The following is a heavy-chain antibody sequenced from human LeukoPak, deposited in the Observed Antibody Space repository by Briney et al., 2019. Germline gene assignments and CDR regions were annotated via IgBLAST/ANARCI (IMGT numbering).Heavy chain of an antibody. CDR2: INHRGST. CDR1: GGSFSGYY. CDR3: AREGTGLWFGISYWYFDL. Sequence: PSETLSLTCAVYGGSFSGYYWSWIRQPPGKGLEWIGEINHRGSTNYNPSLKSRVTVSLDTSKNQFSLKLSSVTAADTAVYYCAREGTGLWFGISYWYFDLWGRGTLVTVSS. V-gene: IGHV4-34*01. D-gene: IGHD3-10*01. J-gene: IGHJ2*01.